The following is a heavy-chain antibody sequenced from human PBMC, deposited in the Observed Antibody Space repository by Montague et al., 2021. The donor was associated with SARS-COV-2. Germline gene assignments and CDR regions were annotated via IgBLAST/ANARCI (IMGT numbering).Heavy chain of an antibody. D-gene: IGHD6-19*01. J-gene: IGHJ4*02. CDR3: ATQEDPSGWIPGPFDF. CDR2: IYYRGST. CDR1: GGSISSSSYY. Sequence: SETLSLTCAVYGGSISSSSYYWAWIRQPPGKGLEWIGSIYYRGSTYYNPSLKSRVFISVDTSKNQLSLTLTSVTAADTAVYYCATQEDPSGWIPGPFDFWGQGTLVSVSS. V-gene: IGHV4-39*01.